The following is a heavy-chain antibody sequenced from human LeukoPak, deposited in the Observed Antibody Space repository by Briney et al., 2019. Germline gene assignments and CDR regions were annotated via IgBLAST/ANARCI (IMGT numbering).Heavy chain of an antibody. CDR2: IYPGYSDT. Sequence: GESLKISCKGSGYSFTSYWIGWVRQMPGKGLEWMGIIYPGYSDTRYSPSFQGQVTISADKSISTAYLQWSSLEASDTAMYYCARLYFDWLFQKGNLLYYFDYWGQGTLVTVSS. V-gene: IGHV5-51*01. CDR1: GYSFTSYW. D-gene: IGHD3-9*01. J-gene: IGHJ4*02. CDR3: ARLYFDWLFQKGNLLYYFDY.